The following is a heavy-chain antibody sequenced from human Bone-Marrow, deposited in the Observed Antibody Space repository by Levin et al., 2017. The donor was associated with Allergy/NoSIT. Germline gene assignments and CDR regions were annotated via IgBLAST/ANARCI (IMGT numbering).Heavy chain of an antibody. Sequence: SETLSLTCTVADASIDSSDYYWTWIRQPPGKGLEWIGSIYYSGVTYFNPSLKGRGDIATDTSKNQFSLRLTSVTAAETAIYYCARAIALNSAFDFWGPGIGVTVSS. J-gene: IGHJ4*02. CDR3: ARAIALNSAFDF. CDR2: IYYSGVT. CDR1: DASIDSSDYY. V-gene: IGHV4-30-4*01. D-gene: IGHD6-13*01.